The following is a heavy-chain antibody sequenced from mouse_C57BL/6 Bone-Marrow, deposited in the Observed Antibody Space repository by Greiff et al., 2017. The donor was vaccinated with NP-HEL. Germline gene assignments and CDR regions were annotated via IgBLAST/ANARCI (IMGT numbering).Heavy chain of an antibody. V-gene: IGHV1-64*01. D-gene: IGHD1-1*01. J-gene: IGHJ3*01. Sequence: QVQLQQPGAELVKPGASVKLSCKASGYTFTSYWMHWVKQRPGQGLEWIGMIHPNSGSTNYNEKFKSKATLTVDKSSSTAYMQLSSLTSEDSAVYYCAREFITTVENWFAYWGQGTLVTVSA. CDR2: IHPNSGST. CDR3: AREFITTVENWFAY. CDR1: GYTFTSYW.